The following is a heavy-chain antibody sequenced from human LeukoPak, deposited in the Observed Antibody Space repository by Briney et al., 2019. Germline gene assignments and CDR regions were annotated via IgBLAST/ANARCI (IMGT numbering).Heavy chain of an antibody. V-gene: IGHV4-59*01. CDR2: IYYSGST. CDR1: GGSISSYH. D-gene: IGHD1-26*01. J-gene: IGHJ3*02. CDR3: AREKTRSPGAFDI. Sequence: SETLSLTCTVSGGSISSYHWSWIRQPPGKGLEWIGYIYYSGSTNYNPSLKSRVTISVDTSKNQFSLKLSSVTAADTAVYYCAREKTRSPGAFDIWGQGTMVTVSS.